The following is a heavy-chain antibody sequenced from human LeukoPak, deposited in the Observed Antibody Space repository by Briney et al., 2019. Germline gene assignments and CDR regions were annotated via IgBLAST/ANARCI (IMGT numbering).Heavy chain of an antibody. CDR1: GFTFSSYA. V-gene: IGHV4-59*08. J-gene: IGHJ4*02. Sequence: GSLRLSCAASGFTFSSYAMSWIRQPPGKGLEWIGYIYHSGSTNYNPSLKSRVTISVDTSKNQFSLKLSSVTAADTAVYYCARLGYNYGSYYFDYWGQGTPVTVSS. D-gene: IGHD1-1*01. CDR2: IYHSGST. CDR3: ARLGYNYGSYYFDY.